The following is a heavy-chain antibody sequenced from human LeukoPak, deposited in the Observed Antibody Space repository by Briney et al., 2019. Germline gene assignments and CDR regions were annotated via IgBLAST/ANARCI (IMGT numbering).Heavy chain of an antibody. CDR3: AKDPAYCGGDCYSGDY. CDR2: ISYDGSNK. V-gene: IGHV3-30*18. J-gene: IGHJ4*02. D-gene: IGHD2-21*02. CDR1: GFTFSSYG. Sequence: GRSLRLSCAASGFTFSSYGMHWVRQAPGKGLEWVAVISYDGSNKYYADSVKGRFTISRDNSKNTLYLQMNSLRAEDTAVYYCAKDPAYCGGDCYSGDYWGQGTLVTVSS.